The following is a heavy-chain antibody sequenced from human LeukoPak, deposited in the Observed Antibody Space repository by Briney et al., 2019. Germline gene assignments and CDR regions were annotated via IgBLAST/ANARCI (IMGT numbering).Heavy chain of an antibody. CDR2: VNDRGST. Sequence: SETLSLTCAVSGYSISSGYYWGWIRQPPGKGLQWIGEVNDRGSTNYNPSLKSRLTISEDKSKKQFSLRLPSVTAADTAVYYCARGVVSGRFGDYYYYMDVWGKGTTVTVSS. CDR3: ARGVVSGRFGDYYYYMDV. J-gene: IGHJ6*03. D-gene: IGHD3-16*01. CDR1: GYSISSGYY. V-gene: IGHV4-38-2*01.